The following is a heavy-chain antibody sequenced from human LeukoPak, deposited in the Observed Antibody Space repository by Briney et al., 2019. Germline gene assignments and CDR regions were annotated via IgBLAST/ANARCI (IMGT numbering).Heavy chain of an antibody. V-gene: IGHV4-39*07. J-gene: IGHJ3*02. Sequence: SETLSLTCTVFGGSISSSSYYWGWIRQPPGKGLEWIGSIYYSGSTYYNPSLKSRVTISVDTSKNQFSLKLSSVTAADTAVYYCARGPGGGAFDIWGQGTMVTVSS. CDR3: ARGPGGGAFDI. D-gene: IGHD3-16*01. CDR2: IYYSGST. CDR1: GGSISSSSYY.